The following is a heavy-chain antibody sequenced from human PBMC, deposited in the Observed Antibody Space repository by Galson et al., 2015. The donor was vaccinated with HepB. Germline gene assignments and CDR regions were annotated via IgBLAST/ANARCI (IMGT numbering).Heavy chain of an antibody. CDR1: GSTFTNYY. J-gene: IGHJ4*02. CDR2: MNPNSGNT. CDR3: ATRGRGRGWYTAFDY. D-gene: IGHD6-19*01. Sequence: SVKVSCKASGSTFTNYYINWVRQATGQGLEWVGSMNPNSGNTAYAQKFQGRVMMTRNTSISTTYMELSSLRPEDTAIYYCATRGRGRGWYTAFDYWGQGTLATVSS. V-gene: IGHV1-8*01.